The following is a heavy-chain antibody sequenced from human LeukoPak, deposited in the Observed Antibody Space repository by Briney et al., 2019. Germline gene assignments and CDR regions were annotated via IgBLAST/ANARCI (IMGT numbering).Heavy chain of an antibody. CDR2: ITGSGDTT. CDR3: AKGRGSGWYVCEN. D-gene: IGHD6-19*01. J-gene: IGHJ4*02. CDR1: GFTFSSYA. Sequence: GGSLRLSCAASGFTFSSYAMNWVRQAPGKGLEWVSAITGSGDTTFYADSVKGRFTVSRDNSKNTLYLQMSSLRAEDTAVYYCAKGRGSGWYVCENWGQGTLVTVSS. V-gene: IGHV3-23*01.